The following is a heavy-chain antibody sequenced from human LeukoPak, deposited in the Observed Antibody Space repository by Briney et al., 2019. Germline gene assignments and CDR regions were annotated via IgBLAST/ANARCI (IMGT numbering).Heavy chain of an antibody. J-gene: IGHJ4*02. Sequence: GGSLRLSCAASGFTFSSYAVHWVRQVPGKGLEWVGRIKSTLDGGTTDLAAPVKDRFTVSRDDSKETLYLQMNSLKTEDTAVYYCTTGVGTYYYDSSGYSIDYWGQGTLVTVSS. D-gene: IGHD3-22*01. V-gene: IGHV3-15*07. CDR2: IKSTLDGGTT. CDR3: TTGVGTYYYDSSGYSIDY. CDR1: GFTFSSYA.